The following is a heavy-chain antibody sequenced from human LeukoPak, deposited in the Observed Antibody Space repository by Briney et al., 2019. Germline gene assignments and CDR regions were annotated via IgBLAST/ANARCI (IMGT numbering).Heavy chain of an antibody. D-gene: IGHD6-13*01. CDR1: GDSVSSNNTA. CDR2: TYYRSKWYN. J-gene: IGHJ4*02. CDR3: ARRHAHYIAAAGTPFDY. V-gene: IGHV6-1*01. Sequence: SQTLSLTWAVSGDSVSSNNTAWNWIRQSPSRGLEWLGRTYYRSKWYNDYAISVKSRMTINPDTSKNQFSLQLNSVTPEDTAVYYCARRHAHYIAAAGTPFDYWGQGTLVTVSS.